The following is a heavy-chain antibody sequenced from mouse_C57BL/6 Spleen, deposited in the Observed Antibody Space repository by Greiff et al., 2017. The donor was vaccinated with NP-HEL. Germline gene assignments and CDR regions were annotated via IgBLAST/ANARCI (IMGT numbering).Heavy chain of an antibody. Sequence: VQLQQSGPELVKPGASVKISCKASGYTFTDYYMNWVKQSHGKSLEWIGDINPNNGGTSYNQKFKGKATLPVDKSSSTAYMELRSLTSEDSAVYYCARVPPYSPVDYWGQGTTLTVSS. CDR2: INPNNGGT. V-gene: IGHV1-26*01. CDR3: ARVPPYSPVDY. D-gene: IGHD2-10*01. J-gene: IGHJ2*01. CDR1: GYTFTDYY.